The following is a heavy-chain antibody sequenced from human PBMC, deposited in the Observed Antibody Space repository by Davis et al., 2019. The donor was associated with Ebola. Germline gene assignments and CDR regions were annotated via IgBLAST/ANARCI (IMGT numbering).Heavy chain of an antibody. CDR1: GFTFRESW. D-gene: IGHD5-12*01. CDR2: INPDAKEI. Sequence: PGGSLRLSCAGSGFTFRESWMSWVRQAPGQGLQWVASINPDAKEIYYVDSVKGRFTISRDNARNSLFLQINRLGADDTAIYHCARDRAYSAFDYWGRGTLVTVST. CDR3: ARDRAYSAFDY. J-gene: IGHJ4*02. V-gene: IGHV3-7*01.